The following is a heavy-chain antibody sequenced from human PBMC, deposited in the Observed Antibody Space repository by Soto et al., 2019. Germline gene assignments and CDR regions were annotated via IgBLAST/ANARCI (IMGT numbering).Heavy chain of an antibody. D-gene: IGHD2-21*02. CDR1: GGSISSGGYY. J-gene: IGHJ3*02. CDR2: IYYSGST. V-gene: IGHV4-31*03. Sequence: SETLSLTCTVSGGSISSGGYYWSWTRQHPGKGLEWIGYIYYSGSTYYNPSLKSRVTISVDTSKNQFSLKLSSVTAADTAVYYCARGVYCGGDCYTLDAFGIWGQGTMVTVSS. CDR3: ARGVYCGGDCYTLDAFGI.